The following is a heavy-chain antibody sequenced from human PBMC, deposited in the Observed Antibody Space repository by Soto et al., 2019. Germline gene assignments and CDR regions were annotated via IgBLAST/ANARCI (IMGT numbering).Heavy chain of an antibody. CDR2: FDPEDGET. J-gene: IGHJ6*02. CDR3: ATGTMIVVVPTGGYYYGMDV. CDR1: GYTLTELS. V-gene: IGHV1-24*01. Sequence: QVQLVQSGAEVKKPGASVKVSCKVSGYTLTELSMHWVRQAPGKGLEWMGGFDPEDGETIYAQKFQGRVTMTDNTAXVTXYXVLSSLRSEDTAVYYCATGTMIVVVPTGGYYYGMDVWGQGTTVTVSS. D-gene: IGHD3-22*01.